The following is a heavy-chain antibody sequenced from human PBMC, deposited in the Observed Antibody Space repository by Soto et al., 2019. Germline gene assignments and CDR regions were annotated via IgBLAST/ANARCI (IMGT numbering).Heavy chain of an antibody. CDR3: ARDHCGGDCYPYYYNGMDV. CDR2: ISSSSSYI. V-gene: IGHV3-21*01. Sequence: GGSLRLSCAASGFTFSSYSMNWVRQAPGKGLEWVSSISSSSSYIYYADSVKGRFTISRDNAKNSLYLQMNSLRDEDTAVYYCARDHCGGDCYPYYYNGMDVWGQGTMVTVSS. J-gene: IGHJ6*02. D-gene: IGHD2-21*02. CDR1: GFTFSSYS.